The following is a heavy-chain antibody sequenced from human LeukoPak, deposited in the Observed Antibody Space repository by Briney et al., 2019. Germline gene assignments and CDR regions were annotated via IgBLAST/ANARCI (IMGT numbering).Heavy chain of an antibody. J-gene: IGHJ3*02. CDR3: ARAGSITMIVVRPDAFDI. CDR1: GYTFTSYY. Sequence: ASVKVSCKASGYTFTSYYMHWVRQAPGQGLEWMGIINPSGGSTSYAQKFQGRVTRTRDMSTSTGYMELSRLRSEDTAGYYCARAGSITMIVVRPDAFDIWGQGTMVTVSS. V-gene: IGHV1-46*01. CDR2: INPSGGST. D-gene: IGHD3-22*01.